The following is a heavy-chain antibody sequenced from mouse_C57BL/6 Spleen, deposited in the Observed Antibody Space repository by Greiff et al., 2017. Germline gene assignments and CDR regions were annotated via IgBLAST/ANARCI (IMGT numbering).Heavy chain of an antibody. CDR3: ARYTTVVATSDY. Sequence: VQLVESGAELARPGASVKLSCKASGYTFTSYGISWVKQRTGQGLEWIGEIYPRSGNTYYNEKFKGKATLTADKSSSTAYMELRSLTSEDSAVYFCARYTTVVATSDYWGQGTTLTVSS. CDR2: IYPRSGNT. D-gene: IGHD1-1*01. J-gene: IGHJ2*01. CDR1: GYTFTSYG. V-gene: IGHV1-81*01.